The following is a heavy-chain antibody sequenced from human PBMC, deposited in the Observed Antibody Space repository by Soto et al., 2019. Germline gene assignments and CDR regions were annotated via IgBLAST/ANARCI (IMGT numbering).Heavy chain of an antibody. Sequence: EVQLVESGGGLVKPGGSLRLSCAASGFTFSSYSMNWVRQAPGKGLEWVSSISSSSSYIYYADSVKGRFTISRDNANNSLYLQMNSLRAEETAVYYCARVEGPAIDYWGQGTLVTVSS. CDR1: GFTFSSYS. CDR2: ISSSSSYI. CDR3: ARVEGPAIDY. D-gene: IGHD2-2*01. J-gene: IGHJ4*02. V-gene: IGHV3-21*01.